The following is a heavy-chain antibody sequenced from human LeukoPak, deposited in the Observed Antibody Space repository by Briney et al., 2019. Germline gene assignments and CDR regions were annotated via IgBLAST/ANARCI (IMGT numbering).Heavy chain of an antibody. CDR2: ITNDASST. CDR3: AVGGNPGALDY. D-gene: IGHD4-23*01. J-gene: IGHJ4*02. Sequence: GGSLRLSCAASGFTFSNYWMHWVRQAPGGGLVWVSRITNDASSTAYADSVKGRFTVSRDNTKNTLYLQMNSLRAEDTAVYYCAVGGNPGALDYWGQGTLVTVSS. CDR1: GFTFSNYW. V-gene: IGHV3-74*01.